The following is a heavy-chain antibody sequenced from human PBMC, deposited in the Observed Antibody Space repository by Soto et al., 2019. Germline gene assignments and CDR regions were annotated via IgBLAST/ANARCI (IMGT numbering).Heavy chain of an antibody. CDR1: GFTFSSYA. J-gene: IGHJ4*02. D-gene: IGHD2-15*01. CDR2: ISYDGSNK. V-gene: IGHV3-30-3*01. Sequence: GGSLRLSCAASGFTFSSYAMHWVRQAPGKGLEWVAVISYDGSNKYYADSVKGRFTISRDNSKNTLYLQMNSLRAEDTAVYYCARDFVVVVAATVGDDYWGQGTLVTVSS. CDR3: ARDFVVVVAATVGDDY.